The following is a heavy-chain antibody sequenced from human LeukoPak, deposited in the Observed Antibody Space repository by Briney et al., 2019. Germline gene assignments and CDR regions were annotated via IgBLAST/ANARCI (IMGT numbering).Heavy chain of an antibody. Sequence: PSETLSLTCTVSGGSISSGGYYWSWIRQHPGKGLEWIGYIYYSGSTNYNPSLKSRVTISVDTSKNQFSLKLSSVTAADTAVYYCARFRGNYGAYGMDVWGQGTTVTVSS. J-gene: IGHJ6*02. D-gene: IGHD4-17*01. CDR2: IYYSGST. CDR3: ARFRGNYGAYGMDV. V-gene: IGHV4-61*08. CDR1: GGSISSGGYY.